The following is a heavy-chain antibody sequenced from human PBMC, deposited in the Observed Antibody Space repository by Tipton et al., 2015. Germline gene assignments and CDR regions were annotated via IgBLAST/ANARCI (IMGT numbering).Heavy chain of an antibody. CDR3: ARSGYTYGMDV. D-gene: IGHD5-12*01. CDR1: GGSLGSGGFS. Sequence: TLSLTCSVSGGSLGSGGFSWSWIRQPPGKGLEWIGYIYQGGSTYYNPSLKSRVTMSVDRPKNQFSLKLTSVTAADTAVYYCARSGYTYGMDVWGQGTTVTVSS. J-gene: IGHJ6*02. CDR2: IYQGGST. V-gene: IGHV4-30-2*01.